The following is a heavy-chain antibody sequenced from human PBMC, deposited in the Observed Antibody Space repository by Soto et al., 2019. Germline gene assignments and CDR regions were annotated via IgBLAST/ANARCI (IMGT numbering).Heavy chain of an antibody. V-gene: IGHV3-33*01. CDR3: YYYIDV. Sequence: GGSLRLSCAASGFTFSSYGMHWVRQAPGKGLEWVAVIWYDGSNKYYADSVKGRFTISRDNSKKTLYLQMNSLRAEDTAVYYFYYYIDVWGKWTTVIVSS. J-gene: IGHJ6*03. CDR1: GFTFSSYG. CDR2: IWYDGSNK.